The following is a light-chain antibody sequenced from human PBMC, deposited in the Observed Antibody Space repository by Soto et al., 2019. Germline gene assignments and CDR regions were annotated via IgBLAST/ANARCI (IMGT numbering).Light chain of an antibody. V-gene: IGLV1-40*01. Sequence: QLVLTQPPSVSGAPGQRVTISCTGSSSNIGTGYDVHWYQQLPGTAPKLLIYGNNNRPSGVPDRFSGSKSGTSASLAITGLQAEDEADYYCQSYDTSLRFGGGTKLTVL. CDR2: GNN. J-gene: IGLJ3*02. CDR1: SSNIGTGYD. CDR3: QSYDTSLR.